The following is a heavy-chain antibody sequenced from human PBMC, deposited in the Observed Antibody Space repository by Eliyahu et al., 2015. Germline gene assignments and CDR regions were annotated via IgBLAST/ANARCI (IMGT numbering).Heavy chain of an antibody. CDR1: GFSLSTIGMC. CDR3: ARTQMPQHPTTSYAFDI. D-gene: IGHD1-7*01. CDR2: IDWDDDK. Sequence: QVTLRESGPALVKPTQTLTLTCTFSGFSLSTIGMCVSWIRQPPGKALEWLARIDWDDDKYYSTSLKTRLTISKDTSKNQVVLTMTNMDPVDTATYYCARTQMPQHPTTSYAFDIWGQGTMVTVSS. V-gene: IGHV2-70*15. J-gene: IGHJ3*02.